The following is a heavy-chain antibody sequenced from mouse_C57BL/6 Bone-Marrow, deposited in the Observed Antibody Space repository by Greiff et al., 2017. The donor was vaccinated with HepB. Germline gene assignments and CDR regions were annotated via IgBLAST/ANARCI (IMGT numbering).Heavy chain of an antibody. V-gene: IGHV1-55*01. J-gene: IGHJ3*01. CDR2: IYPGSGST. CDR3: ARYGLYGSRSFAY. Sequence: QVQLQQPGAELAKPGASVKMSCKASGYTFTSYWITWVKQRPGQGLEWIGDIYPGSGSTNYNEKFKSKATLTVDTSSSTAYMQLSSLTSEDSAVYYCARYGLYGSRSFAYWGQGTLVTVSA. D-gene: IGHD1-1*01. CDR1: GYTFTSYW.